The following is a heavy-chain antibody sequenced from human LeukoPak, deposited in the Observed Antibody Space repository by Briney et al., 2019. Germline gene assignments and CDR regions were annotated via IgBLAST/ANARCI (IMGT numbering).Heavy chain of an antibody. Sequence: GGSLRLSCAASGFTFSSYAMSWVRQAPGKGLEWVPAISGSGGSTYYADSVKGRFTISRDNSKNTLYLQMNSLRAEDTAVYYCAKEGVGRYCSGGSCFETNWFDPWGQGTLVTVSS. CDR1: GFTFSSYA. CDR2: ISGSGGST. J-gene: IGHJ5*02. V-gene: IGHV3-23*01. D-gene: IGHD2-15*01. CDR3: AKEGVGRYCSGGSCFETNWFDP.